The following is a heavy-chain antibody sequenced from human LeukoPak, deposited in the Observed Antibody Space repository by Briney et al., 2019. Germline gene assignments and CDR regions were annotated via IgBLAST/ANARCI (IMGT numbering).Heavy chain of an antibody. CDR1: GFTFSSHD. V-gene: IGHV3-21*01. CDR2: ISRSSSYT. CDR3: ARPPDNYYYYYMDV. Sequence: GGSLRLSCAASGFTFSSHDMNWVRQAPGRGLEWVSSISRSSSYTYYADSMKGRFTISRDNAKNSLYLQMNSLRAEDTAVYYCARPPDNYYYYYMDVWGKGTTVTVSS. J-gene: IGHJ6*03.